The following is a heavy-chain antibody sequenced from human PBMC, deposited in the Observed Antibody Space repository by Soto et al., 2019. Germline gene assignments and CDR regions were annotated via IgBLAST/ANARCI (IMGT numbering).Heavy chain of an antibody. V-gene: IGHV4-34*01. CDR3: GTVDVSGSYYNLSYYYYYGMDG. CDR1: GGSFSGYY. D-gene: IGHD3-10*01. J-gene: IGHJ6*02. CDR2: INHSGST. Sequence: SETLSLTCAVYGGSFSGYYWSWIRQPPGKGLEWIGEINHSGSTNYNPSLKSRVTISVDTSKNQFSLKLSSVTAADTAVYYCGTVDVSGSYYNLSYYYYYGMDGCCQVTTVTVFS.